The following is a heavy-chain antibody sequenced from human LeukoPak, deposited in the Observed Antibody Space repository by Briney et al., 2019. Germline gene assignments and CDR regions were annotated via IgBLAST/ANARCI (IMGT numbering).Heavy chain of an antibody. J-gene: IGHJ4*02. Sequence: PGGSLRLSCAASGFTFSSYGMHWVRQAPGKGLEWVAVIWYDGSNKYYADSVKGRFTISRDNSKNTLYLQMNSLRAEDTAVYYCARTLYDSGSYSFDYWGQGTLVTVSS. CDR1: GFTFSSYG. CDR2: IWYDGSNK. CDR3: ARTLYDSGSYSFDY. V-gene: IGHV3-33*01. D-gene: IGHD3-10*01.